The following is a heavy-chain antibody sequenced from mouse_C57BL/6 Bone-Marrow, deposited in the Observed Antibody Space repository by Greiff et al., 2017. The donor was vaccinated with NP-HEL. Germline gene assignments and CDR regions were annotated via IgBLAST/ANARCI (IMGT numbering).Heavy chain of an antibody. CDR1: GYAFSSSW. CDR3: ASPYYYGSCYLDG. J-gene: IGHJ2*01. V-gene: IGHV1-82*01. Sequence: QVQLQQSGPELVKPGASVKISCKASGYAFSSSWMNWVKQRPGKGLEWIGRIYPGDGDTNYNGKFKGKATLTADTSSSTAYMQLSSLTSEDSAVYFCASPYYYGSCYLDGWGQGTTLTVSS. CDR2: IYPGDGDT. D-gene: IGHD1-1*01.